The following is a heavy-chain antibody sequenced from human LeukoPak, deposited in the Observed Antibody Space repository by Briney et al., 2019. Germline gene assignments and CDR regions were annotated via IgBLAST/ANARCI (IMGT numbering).Heavy chain of an antibody. CDR3: ARPSPQTPQIVGAKVYDAFDI. CDR1: GYTLTDYY. V-gene: IGHV1-2*02. Sequence: ASVKVSCKASGYTLTDYYLHWVRQAPGQGLKWMGWINPNSGATHYAQSFQARVTMTRDTSIASSYMELTGLESDDTAVYYCARPSPQTPQIVGAKVYDAFDIWGQGTMVTVSS. J-gene: IGHJ3*02. D-gene: IGHD1-26*01. CDR2: INPNSGAT.